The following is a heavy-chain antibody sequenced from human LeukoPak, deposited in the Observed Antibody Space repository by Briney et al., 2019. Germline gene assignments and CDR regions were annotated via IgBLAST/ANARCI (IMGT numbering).Heavy chain of an antibody. J-gene: IGHJ4*02. D-gene: IGHD3-10*02. V-gene: IGHV4-4*07. CDR3: ATMFGESSDFDH. Sequence: SETLSLTCVVSGGSISAYYWNWIPQPAGKGLEWIGRLHSSGETTSNPSLMSRATMSLDTSRNHFSLNLTSVTAADTAIYYCATMFGESSDFDHWGQGTLVTVSS. CDR1: GGSISAYY. CDR2: LHSSGET.